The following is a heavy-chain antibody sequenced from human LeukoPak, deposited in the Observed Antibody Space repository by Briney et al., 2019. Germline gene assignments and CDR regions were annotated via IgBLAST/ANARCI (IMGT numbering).Heavy chain of an antibody. D-gene: IGHD2-15*01. J-gene: IGHJ6*04. CDR2: IIPIFGTA. V-gene: IGHV1-69*13. Sequence: GASVKVSCKASGGTFSSYAISWVRQAPGQGLEWMGGIIPIFGTANYAQKFQGRVTITADESTSTAYMELSSLRSEDTAVYYCASERAGGSLYYYYGMYVWGKGTTVTVSS. CDR3: ASERAGGSLYYYYGMYV. CDR1: GGTFSSYA.